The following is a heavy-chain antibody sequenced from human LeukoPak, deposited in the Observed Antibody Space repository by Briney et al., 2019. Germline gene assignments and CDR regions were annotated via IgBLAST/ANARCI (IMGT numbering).Heavy chain of an antibody. V-gene: IGHV5-51*01. CDR2: IYPGDSDT. CDR3: ARRKFYYDSSGYYYSESNNWFDP. D-gene: IGHD3-22*01. Sequence: GESLKISCKGSGYSFTSYWIGWVRQMPGKGLEWMGIIYPGDSDTRYSPSFQGRVTISADKSISTAYLQWSSLKASDTAMYYCARRKFYYDSSGYYYSESNNWFDPWGQGTLVTVSS. J-gene: IGHJ5*02. CDR1: GYSFTSYW.